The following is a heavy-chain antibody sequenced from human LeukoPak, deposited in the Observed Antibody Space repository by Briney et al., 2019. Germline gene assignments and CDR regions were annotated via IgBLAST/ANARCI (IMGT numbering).Heavy chain of an antibody. CDR3: ARGAMITFGGVDY. CDR2: ISSSSSYI. V-gene: IGHV3-21*01. CDR1: GFTFSSYS. D-gene: IGHD3-16*01. J-gene: IGHJ4*02. Sequence: PGGSLRLSCAASGFTFSSYSMNWVRQAPGRGLEWVSSISSSSSYIYYADSVKGRFTISRDNAKNSLYLQMNSLRAEDTAVYYCARGAMITFGGVDYWGQGTLVTVSS.